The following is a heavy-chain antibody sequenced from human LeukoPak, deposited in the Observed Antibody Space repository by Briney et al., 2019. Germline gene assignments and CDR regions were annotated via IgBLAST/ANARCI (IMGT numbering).Heavy chain of an antibody. D-gene: IGHD3-10*01. Sequence: SETLSLTCTVSSVSFDTYYWTWIRQPPGKGLEWLGYSGSTKYNPSLKDRLTISTDTSKRHFSLTLSSVTDADTAVYYCARTTRHYYGSGRNLTPWPAGLDVWGQGITVTVS. CDR3: ARTTRHYYGSGRNLTPWPAGLDV. CDR2: SGST. J-gene: IGHJ6*02. V-gene: IGHV4-59*01. CDR1: SVSFDTYY.